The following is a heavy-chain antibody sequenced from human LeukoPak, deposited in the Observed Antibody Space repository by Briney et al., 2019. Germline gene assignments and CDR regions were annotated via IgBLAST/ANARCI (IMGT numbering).Heavy chain of an antibody. Sequence: GGSLRLSCAASGFTFSSYAMHWVRQAPGKGLEWVAVISYDGSNKYYAGSVKGRFTISRDNSKNTLYLQMNSLRAEDTAVYYCARDMGSSGYYYYYYMDVWGKGTTVTVSS. J-gene: IGHJ6*03. CDR1: GFTFSSYA. D-gene: IGHD3-22*01. CDR2: ISYDGSNK. CDR3: ARDMGSSGYYYYYYMDV. V-gene: IGHV3-30*01.